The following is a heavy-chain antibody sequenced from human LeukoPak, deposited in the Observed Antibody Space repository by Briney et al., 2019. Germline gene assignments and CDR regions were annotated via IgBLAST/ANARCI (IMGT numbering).Heavy chain of an antibody. D-gene: IGHD3-9*01. Sequence: PGGSLRLSCAASGFTFSSYWMHWVRQAPGKGLVWVSRINSDGSSTSYADSVKGRFTISRDNAKNTLYLQMNSLRAEDTAVYYCASLHLDLRYFDWFVTGDDAFDIWGQGTMVTVSS. CDR2: INSDGSST. V-gene: IGHV3-74*01. CDR1: GFTFSSYW. CDR3: ASLHLDLRYFDWFVTGDDAFDI. J-gene: IGHJ3*02.